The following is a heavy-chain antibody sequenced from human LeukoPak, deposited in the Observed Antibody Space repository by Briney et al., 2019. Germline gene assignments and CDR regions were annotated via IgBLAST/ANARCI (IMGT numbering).Heavy chain of an antibody. J-gene: IGHJ4*02. CDR3: AHLPAVRSWYEVAFDY. V-gene: IGHV2-5*01. D-gene: IGHD6-13*01. Sequence: SGPTLVKPTQTLTLTCTFSGFSLSTSGVGVGWNRQPPGKALEWLALIYWNDDKRYSPSLKSRLTITKDTSKNQVVLTMTNMDPVDTATCYCAHLPAVRSWYEVAFDYWGQGTLVTVSS. CDR2: IYWNDDK. CDR1: GFSLSTSGVG.